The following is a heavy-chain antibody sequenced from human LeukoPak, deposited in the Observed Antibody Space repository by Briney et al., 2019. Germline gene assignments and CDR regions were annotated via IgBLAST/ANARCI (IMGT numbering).Heavy chain of an antibody. CDR3: ARDYYGSIDY. CDR1: GFTFSSYA. D-gene: IGHD3-10*01. J-gene: IGHJ4*02. Sequence: GGSLRLSCAASGFTFSSYAMSWVRQAPGKGLEWVSAISGSGGSTYYADPVTGRFTISRDNARNTLYLQMDSLRAEDTAVYYCARDYYGSIDYWGQGTLVTVSS. V-gene: IGHV3-23*01. CDR2: ISGSGGST.